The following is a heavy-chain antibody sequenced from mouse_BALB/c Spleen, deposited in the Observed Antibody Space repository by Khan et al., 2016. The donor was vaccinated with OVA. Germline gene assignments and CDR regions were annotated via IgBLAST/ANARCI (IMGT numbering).Heavy chain of an antibody. J-gene: IGHJ3*01. Sequence: EVELVESGGDLVEPGGSLKLSCAASGFTFSTYGMSWVRQTPDKRLEWVATISTGGHYTYYPGSVRGRFTISRDNAKNTLYLQMTSLKSEDTAMFYCARLAYYYDSEGFAYWGQGTLVTVSA. D-gene: IGHD1-1*01. CDR2: ISTGGHYT. CDR1: GFTFSTYG. CDR3: ARLAYYYDSEGFAY. V-gene: IGHV5-6*01.